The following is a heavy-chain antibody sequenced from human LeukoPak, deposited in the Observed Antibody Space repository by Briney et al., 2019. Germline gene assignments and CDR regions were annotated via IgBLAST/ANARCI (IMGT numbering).Heavy chain of an antibody. J-gene: IGHJ5*02. CDR1: GGSFSGYY. D-gene: IGHD6-13*01. V-gene: IGHV4-34*01. CDR3: ARGRYSSSWNWFDP. CDR2: INHSGST. Sequence: SETLSLTCAVYGGSFSGYYWSWIRQPPGKGLEWIGEINHSGSTNYNPSLKSRVTISVDTSKNQFSLKLSSVTAADTVVYYCARGRYSSSWNWFDPWGQGTLVTVSS.